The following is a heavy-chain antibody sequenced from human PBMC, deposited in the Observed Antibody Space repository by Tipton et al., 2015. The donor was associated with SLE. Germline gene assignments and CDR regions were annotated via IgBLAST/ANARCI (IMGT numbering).Heavy chain of an antibody. J-gene: IGHJ3*02. V-gene: IGHV3-33*06. CDR3: AKDLTRIVGDAFYI. CDR2: IWFDGSNK. CDR1: GFTFSTYG. Sequence: RSLRLSCAASGFTFSTYGMHWVRQAPGKGLEWVAVIWFDGSNKYYADSVKGRFTISRDNSKNTLYLQMNSLRAEDTAVYYCAKDLTRIVGDAFYIWGQGPMVTVPS. D-gene: IGHD3-22*01.